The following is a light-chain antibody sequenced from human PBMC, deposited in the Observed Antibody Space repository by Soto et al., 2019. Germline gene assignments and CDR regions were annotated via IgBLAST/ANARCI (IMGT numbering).Light chain of an antibody. V-gene: IGKV3-11*01. Sequence: EIVLTQSPATLSLSPVERATLSCRASQSVSSYLAWYQQKPGQAPRLLIYDASNRATGIPARFSGSGSGTDFTLTISSLEPEDFAVYYCQQRSNWTWTFGQGTKVDIK. CDR1: QSVSSY. CDR3: QQRSNWTWT. CDR2: DAS. J-gene: IGKJ1*01.